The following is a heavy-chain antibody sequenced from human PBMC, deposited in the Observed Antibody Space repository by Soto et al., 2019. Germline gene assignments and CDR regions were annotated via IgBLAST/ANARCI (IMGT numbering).Heavy chain of an antibody. CDR1: GGSISSYY. D-gene: IGHD5-12*01. CDR2: IYYSGST. Sequence: SETLSLTCTVSGGSISSYYWSWIRQPPGKGLEWIGYIYYSGSTNYNPSLKSRVTISVDTSKNQFSLKLSSVTAADTAVYYCARVGGYDSRYYYYYGMDVWGQGTTVTVS. V-gene: IGHV4-59*01. J-gene: IGHJ6*02. CDR3: ARVGGYDSRYYYYYGMDV.